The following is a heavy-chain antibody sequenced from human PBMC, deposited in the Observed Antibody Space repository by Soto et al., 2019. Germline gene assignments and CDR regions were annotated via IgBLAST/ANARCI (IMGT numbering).Heavy chain of an antibody. J-gene: IGHJ4*02. V-gene: IGHV1-69*13. Sequence: AVKVSCKASGGTFSSYAISWVRQAPGQGLEWMGGIIPIFGTANYAQKFQGRVTITADESTSTAYMELSSLRSEDTAVYYCARGSGYSSSWSPFDYWGQGTLVTVSS. D-gene: IGHD6-13*01. CDR2: IIPIFGTA. CDR1: GGTFSSYA. CDR3: ARGSGYSSSWSPFDY.